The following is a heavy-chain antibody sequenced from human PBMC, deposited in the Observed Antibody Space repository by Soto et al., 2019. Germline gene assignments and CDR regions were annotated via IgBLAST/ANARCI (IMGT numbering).Heavy chain of an antibody. V-gene: IGHV1-46*01. D-gene: IGHD6-19*01. CDR3: ARDRAGYSSGWLPRYYYYGMDV. CDR1: GYTFTSYY. Sequence: ASVKVSCKASGYTFTSYYMHWVRQAPGQGLEWMGIINPSGGSTSYAQKFQGRVTMTRDTSTSTVYMELSSLRSEDTAVYYCARDRAGYSSGWLPRYYYYGMDVWGQGTTVTVS. CDR2: INPSGGST. J-gene: IGHJ6*02.